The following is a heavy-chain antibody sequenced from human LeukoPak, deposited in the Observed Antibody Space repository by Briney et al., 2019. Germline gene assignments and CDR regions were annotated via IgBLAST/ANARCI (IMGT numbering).Heavy chain of an antibody. CDR2: IWYDGSNK. CDR1: GFTFSSYG. CDR3: ANTYEVYSSPLDY. V-gene: IGHV3-33*06. J-gene: IGHJ4*02. D-gene: IGHD6-13*01. Sequence: PGGSLRLSCAASGFTFSSYGMHWVRQAPGKGLEWVAVIWYDGSNKYYADSVKGRFTISRDNSKNTLYLQMNSLRAEDTAVYYCANTYEVYSSPLDYWGQGTLVTVSS.